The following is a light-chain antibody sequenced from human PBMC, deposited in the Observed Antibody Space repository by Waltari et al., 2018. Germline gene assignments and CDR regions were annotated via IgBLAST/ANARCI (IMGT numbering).Light chain of an antibody. CDR3: CSYAGRYTSV. CDR2: DVD. CDR1: SRDVVAYTS. V-gene: IGLV2-11*01. J-gene: IGLJ2*01. Sequence: QSALTQPRSVSGSPGQSVTFSCTGTSRDVVAYTSDSWYQVHPAQVPKLILYDVDNRPSGVPDRFSGSKAGNTASLTISGLQTEDEADYYCCSYAGRYTSVFGGGTKVTVL.